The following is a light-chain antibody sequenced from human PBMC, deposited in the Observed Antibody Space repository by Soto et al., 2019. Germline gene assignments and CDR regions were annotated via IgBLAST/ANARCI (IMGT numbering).Light chain of an antibody. Sequence: DIQMTQYPSSLSASVGDRVTITCRASQSINRNLNWYQYKPGKAPKLLIYAASSLQNGVPSRFRGGGSGTEFTLSINSLQPEDFGTYYCQQSFTTASITFGQGTRLEIK. J-gene: IGKJ5*01. CDR1: QSINRN. CDR2: AAS. V-gene: IGKV1-39*01. CDR3: QQSFTTASIT.